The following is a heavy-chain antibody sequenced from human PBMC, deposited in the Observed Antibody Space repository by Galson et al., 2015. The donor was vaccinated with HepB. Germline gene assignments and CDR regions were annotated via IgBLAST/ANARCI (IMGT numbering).Heavy chain of an antibody. Sequence: SLRLSCAASGFTFSSYAVSWVRQAPGKGLEWVSAISGSGGSTYYADSVKGRFTISRDNSKNTLYLQMNSLRAEDTAVYYCAKGLSSNHYYYGMDVWGQGTTVTVSS. CDR3: AKGLSSNHYYYGMDV. V-gene: IGHV3-23*01. D-gene: IGHD2-2*01. J-gene: IGHJ6*02. CDR1: GFTFSSYA. CDR2: ISGSGGST.